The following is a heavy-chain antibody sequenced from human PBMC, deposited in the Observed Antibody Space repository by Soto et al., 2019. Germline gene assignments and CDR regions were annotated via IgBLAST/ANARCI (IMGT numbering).Heavy chain of an antibody. CDR1: GGSISSGGYY. J-gene: IGHJ5*02. CDR3: ARLMVYAIGFNWFDP. CDR2: IYYSGST. V-gene: IGHV4-31*11. Sequence: SETLSLTCAVSGGSISSGGYYWSWIRQHPGKGLEWIGYIYYSGSTYYNPSLKSRVTISVDTSKNQFSLKLSSVTAAGTTVYYCARLMVYAIGFNWFDPWGQGTLVTVSS. D-gene: IGHD2-8*01.